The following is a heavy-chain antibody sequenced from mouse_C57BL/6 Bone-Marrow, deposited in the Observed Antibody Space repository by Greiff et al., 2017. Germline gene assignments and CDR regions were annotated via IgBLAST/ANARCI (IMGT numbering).Heavy chain of an antibody. D-gene: IGHD1-2*01. Sequence: QVQLQQPGAELVRPGSSVKLSCKASGYTFTSYWMDWVKQRPGQGLEWIGNIYPSDSETHYNQKFKDKATLTVDKSSSTAYMQLSSLTSEDSAVYYCARDYYGDWYFDVWGTGTTVTVSS. CDR1: GYTFTSYW. CDR3: ARDYYGDWYFDV. CDR2: IYPSDSET. V-gene: IGHV1-61*01. J-gene: IGHJ1*03.